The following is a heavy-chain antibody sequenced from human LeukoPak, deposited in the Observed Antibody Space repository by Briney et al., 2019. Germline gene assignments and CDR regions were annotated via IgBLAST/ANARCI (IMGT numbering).Heavy chain of an antibody. CDR3: ARSSKEWLDY. Sequence: GASVKVSCKASGYTFADYGISWVRQAAGKGLEWMGWISIHNGNTNAQKFQGRVTLTTDTSTSTSYLELRSLTTDDTAVYYCARSSKEWLDYWGQGTLVTVSS. CDR2: ISIHNGNT. CDR1: GYTFADYG. V-gene: IGHV1-18*01. D-gene: IGHD3-3*01. J-gene: IGHJ4*02.